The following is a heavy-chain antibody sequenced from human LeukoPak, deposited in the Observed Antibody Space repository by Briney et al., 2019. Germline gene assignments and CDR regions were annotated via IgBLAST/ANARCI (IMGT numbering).Heavy chain of an antibody. Sequence: GGSLRLSCAASGFTFSNAWMSWVRQAPGKGLEWVGRIKSKTDGGTTDYAAPVKGRFTISRDDSKNTLYLQMNSLKTEDTAVYYCTTDVEPSRGILPPFDYWGQGTLVTVSS. J-gene: IGHJ4*02. V-gene: IGHV3-15*01. CDR2: IKSKTDGGTT. CDR1: GFTFSNAW. CDR3: TTDVEPSRGILPPFDY. D-gene: IGHD1-1*01.